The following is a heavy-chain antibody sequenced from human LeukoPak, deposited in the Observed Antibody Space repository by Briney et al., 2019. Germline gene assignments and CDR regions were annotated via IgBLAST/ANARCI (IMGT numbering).Heavy chain of an antibody. D-gene: IGHD2-15*01. CDR2: ISGTGGTT. CDR3: AKNGDRGAYCSGGSCYPYYYYMDV. Sequence: PGGSLRLSCAASGFTFSSYGISWVRQAPGKGLEWVSAISGTGGTTYYADSVKGRFTISRDNSKNTLYLQMNSLRAEDTAVYYCAKNGDRGAYCSGGSCYPYYYYMDVWGKGTTVTISS. V-gene: IGHV3-23*01. J-gene: IGHJ6*03. CDR1: GFTFSSYG.